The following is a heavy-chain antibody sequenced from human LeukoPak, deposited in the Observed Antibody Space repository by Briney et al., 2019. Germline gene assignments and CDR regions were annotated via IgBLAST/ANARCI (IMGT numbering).Heavy chain of an antibody. CDR3: ARGLYWFDP. V-gene: IGHV3-74*01. J-gene: IGHJ5*02. CDR2: INSDGSTT. CDR1: GFTFRSYW. Sequence: GGSLRLSCAASGFTFRSYWMHWVRQAPGKGLVWASHINSDGSTTSYADSVKGRFAISRDNAKNTLNLQINSLRAEDTAVYYCARGLYWFDPWGQGTLVTVSS.